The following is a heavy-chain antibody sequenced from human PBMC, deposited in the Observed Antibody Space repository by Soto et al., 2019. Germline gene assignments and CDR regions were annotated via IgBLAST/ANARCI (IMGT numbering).Heavy chain of an antibody. Sequence: GGSLRLSCAASGFTFSSYAMHWVRQAPGKGLEWVAVISYDGSNKYYADSVKGRFTISRDNSKNTLYLQMNSLRAEDTAVYYCARDTRTYYYDSSGYYPHDYWGQGTLVTVSS. J-gene: IGHJ4*02. CDR3: ARDTRTYYYDSSGYYPHDY. CDR2: ISYDGSNK. V-gene: IGHV3-30-3*01. D-gene: IGHD3-22*01. CDR1: GFTFSSYA.